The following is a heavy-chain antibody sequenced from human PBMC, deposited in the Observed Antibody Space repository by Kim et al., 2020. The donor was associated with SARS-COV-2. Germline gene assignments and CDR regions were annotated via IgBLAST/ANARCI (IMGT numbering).Heavy chain of an antibody. CDR1: GGSINSGSYY. D-gene: IGHD5-12*01. V-gene: IGHV4-39*01. CDR2: IYYSGST. Sequence: SETLSLTCTVSGGSINSGSYYWGWIRQPPGKGLEWIGSIYYSGSTYYNPSLKNRVSISVDTSKNQFSLNLSSVTAADTAVYYCTRQYSGYARGAVDSWG. CDR3: TRQYSGYARGAVDS. J-gene: IGHJ5*01.